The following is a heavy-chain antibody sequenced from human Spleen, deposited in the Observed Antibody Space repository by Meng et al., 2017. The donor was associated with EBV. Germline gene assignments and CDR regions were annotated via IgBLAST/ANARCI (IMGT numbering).Heavy chain of an antibody. CDR2: ITPILAIA. CDR3: ARYHSDSSGPMDY. V-gene: IGHV1-69*01. D-gene: IGHD3-22*01. CDR1: GGTFSSFA. J-gene: IGHJ4*02. Sequence: QGTVGQSGAEVKKPGSSVKVSCKVAGGTFSSFAISWVRQAPGQGLQWMGGITPILAIANYAQRFRGRVTFTADESTSTAYMELSSLRSEDTAVYYCARYHSDSSGPMDYWGQGTLVTVSS.